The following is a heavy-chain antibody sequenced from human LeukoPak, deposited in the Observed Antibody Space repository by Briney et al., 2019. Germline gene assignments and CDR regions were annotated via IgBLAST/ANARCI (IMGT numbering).Heavy chain of an antibody. V-gene: IGHV3-33*01. CDR3: ARAEVPGAIKSGAFDI. CDR1: GFTFSTYG. Sequence: GGSLRLSCAASGFTFSTYGVHWVRQAPGKGLAWVAVIWDDGTNKYYADSVKGRFTISRDNSRNTLYLQMNSLRAEDTAEYYCARAEVPGAIKSGAFDIWGQGTMVTVSS. CDR2: IWDDGTNK. J-gene: IGHJ3*02. D-gene: IGHD2-2*01.